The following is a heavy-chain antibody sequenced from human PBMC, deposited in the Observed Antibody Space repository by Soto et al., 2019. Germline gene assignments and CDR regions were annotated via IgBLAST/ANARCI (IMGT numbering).Heavy chain of an antibody. CDR1: GGSVSSGSYY. D-gene: IGHD3-10*01. Sequence: PSETLSLTCTVSGGSVSSGSYYWSWIRQPPGKGLEWIGYIYYSGSTNYNPSLKSRVTISVDTSKNQFSLKLSSVTAADTAVYYCARVLGAGAYGSGSYSTDYWGQGTLVTVSS. J-gene: IGHJ4*02. CDR2: IYYSGST. CDR3: ARVLGAGAYGSGSYSTDY. V-gene: IGHV4-61*01.